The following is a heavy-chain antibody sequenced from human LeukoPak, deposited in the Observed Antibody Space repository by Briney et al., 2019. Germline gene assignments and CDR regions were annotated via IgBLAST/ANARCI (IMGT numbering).Heavy chain of an antibody. J-gene: IGHJ6*03. CDR3: ARDLLVYSNYRYYYYMDV. CDR1: GGSISSYY. V-gene: IGHV4-59*01. CDR2: IYYSGST. Sequence: PSETLSLTCTVSGGSISSYYWSWIRQPPGKGLEWIGYIYYSGSTNYNPSLKSRVTISVDTSKNQFSLKLSSVTAADTAVYYCARDLLVYSNYRYYYYMDVWGKGTTVTVSS. D-gene: IGHD4-11*01.